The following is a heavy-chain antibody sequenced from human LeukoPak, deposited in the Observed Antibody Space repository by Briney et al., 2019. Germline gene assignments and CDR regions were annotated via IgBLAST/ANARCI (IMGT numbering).Heavy chain of an antibody. CDR1: GVSISSSYSY. V-gene: IGHV4-61*05. J-gene: IGHJ6*03. D-gene: IGHD2-15*01. Sequence: SETLSLTCTVSGVSISSSYSYWGWIRQPPGKGLEWIGYIHYSGSTNYNPSLKSRVTISVDTSKNQFSLKLSSVTAADTAVYYCARTTEGYCRGRSCYSYYYYMDVWGKGTTVTVSS. CDR2: IHYSGST. CDR3: ARTTEGYCRGRSCYSYYYYMDV.